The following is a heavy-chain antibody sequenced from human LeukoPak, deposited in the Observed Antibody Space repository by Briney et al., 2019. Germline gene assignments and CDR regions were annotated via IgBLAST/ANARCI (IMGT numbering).Heavy chain of an antibody. CDR3: ARDRWANSGSFFRYYYYGMDV. CDR2: ISYDGINK. V-gene: IGHV3-30-3*01. D-gene: IGHD3-22*01. Sequence: QAGGSLRLSCAASGFTFSSYAMHWVRQAPGRGLEWVAVISYDGINKYYAESVKGRFTISRDNSESTLHLQMNSLRAEDTAVYYCARDRWANSGSFFRYYYYGMDVWGQGTTVTVSS. J-gene: IGHJ6*02. CDR1: GFTFSSYA.